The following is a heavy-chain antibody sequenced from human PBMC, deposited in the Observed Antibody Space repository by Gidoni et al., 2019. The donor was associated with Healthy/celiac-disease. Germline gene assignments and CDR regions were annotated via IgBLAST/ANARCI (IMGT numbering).Heavy chain of an antibody. Sequence: EVQLVESGGGLVQPGGSLRLSCAASGFTFSDHYMDWVRQAPGKGLEWVGRTRNKANSYTTEYAASVKGRFTISRDDSKNSLYLQMNSLKTEDTAVYYCARWPVTGGAPKGLDYWGQGTLVTVSS. CDR1: GFTFSDHY. V-gene: IGHV3-72*01. D-gene: IGHD6-19*01. CDR3: ARWPVTGGAPKGLDY. J-gene: IGHJ4*02. CDR2: TRNKANSYTT.